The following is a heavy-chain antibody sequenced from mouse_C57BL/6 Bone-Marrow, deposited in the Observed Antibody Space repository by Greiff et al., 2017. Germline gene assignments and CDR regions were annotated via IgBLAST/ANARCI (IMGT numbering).Heavy chain of an antibody. D-gene: IGHD1-1*01. J-gene: IGHJ2*01. Sequence: QVQLQQSGPGLVQPSQSLSITCTVSGFSLTSYGVHWVRQPPGKGLEWLGVIWSGGSTDYNAAFISRLSISKDNSKSQVFFKMNRLQADDTAIYYCAKGGITTGVATGGIDYWGQGTTLTVSS. CDR2: IWSGGST. CDR3: AKGGITTGVATGGIDY. V-gene: IGHV2-4*01. CDR1: GFSLTSYG.